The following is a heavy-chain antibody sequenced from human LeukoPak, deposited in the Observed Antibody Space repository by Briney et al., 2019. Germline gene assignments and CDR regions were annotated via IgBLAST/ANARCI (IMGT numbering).Heavy chain of an antibody. Sequence: ASVKVSCKVSGYTLTELSMHWVRQAPGKGLEWMGGFDPEDGETIYAQKFQGRVTMTEDTSTDTAYMELSSLRSEDTAVYYCATDGGRSGSQIADYYYGMDVWGQGTTVTVSS. CDR2: FDPEDGET. D-gene: IGHD1-26*01. J-gene: IGHJ6*02. CDR1: GYTLTELS. V-gene: IGHV1-24*01. CDR3: ATDGGRSGSQIADYYYGMDV.